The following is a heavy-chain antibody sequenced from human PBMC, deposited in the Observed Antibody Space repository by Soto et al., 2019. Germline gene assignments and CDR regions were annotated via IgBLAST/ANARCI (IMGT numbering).Heavy chain of an antibody. V-gene: IGHV3-66*01. D-gene: IGHD3-16*01. CDR1: GFTVSSNY. J-gene: IGHJ6*03. Sequence: EVQLVESGGGLVQPGGSLRLSCAASGFTVSSNYMSWVRQAPGKGLEWVSVIYSGGSTYYADSVKGRFTISRDNSKNTLYLQMNSLRAEDTAVYYCARDQGGGLPSPLGYYYYMDVWGKGTTVTVSS. CDR3: ARDQGGGLPSPLGYYYYMDV. CDR2: IYSGGST.